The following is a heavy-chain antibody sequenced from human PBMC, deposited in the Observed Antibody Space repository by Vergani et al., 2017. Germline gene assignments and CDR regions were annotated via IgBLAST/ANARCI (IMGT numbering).Heavy chain of an antibody. CDR2: ISSSSSYT. CDR3: ARYCSGGICYSGGPNWFDP. CDR1: GFTFSDYY. D-gene: IGHD2-15*01. V-gene: IGHV3-11*05. Sequence: QVQLVESGGGLVKPGGSLRLSCAASGFTFSDYYMSWIRQAPGKGLEWVSYISSSSSYTNYADSVKGRFTISSDNAKNSLYLQMNSRRAEDTAVYYCARYCSGGICYSGGPNWFDPWGQGTLVTVSS. J-gene: IGHJ5*02.